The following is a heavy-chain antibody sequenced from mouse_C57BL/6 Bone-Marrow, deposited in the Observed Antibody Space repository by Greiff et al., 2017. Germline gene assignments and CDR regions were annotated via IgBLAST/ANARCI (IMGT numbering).Heavy chain of an antibody. CDR1: GFNIKDDY. V-gene: IGHV14-4*01. D-gene: IGHD1-1*01. Sequence: EVKLQQSGAELVRPGASVKLSCTASGFNIKDDYMHWVKQRPEQGLEWIGWIDPENGDTEYASKFQGKATITADTSSNTAYLQLSSLTSEDTAVYYCTTSLLRRWGYAMDYWGQGTSVTVSS. CDR3: TTSLLRRWGYAMDY. J-gene: IGHJ4*01. CDR2: IDPENGDT.